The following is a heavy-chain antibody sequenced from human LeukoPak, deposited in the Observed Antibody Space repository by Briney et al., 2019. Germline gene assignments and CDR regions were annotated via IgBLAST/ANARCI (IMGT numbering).Heavy chain of an antibody. J-gene: IGHJ4*02. D-gene: IGHD3-22*01. V-gene: IGHV4-39*01. Sequence: PSETLSLTCIVSGGSISSRSYYWGCIRQPPGKGLKWIGSIYYSGSTYYNPSLKSRVTISVDTSKNQFSLKLSSVTAADTAVYCCARHRYDNNSLGYWGQGTLVTVSS. CDR1: GGSISSRSYY. CDR2: IYYSGST. CDR3: ARHRYDNNSLGY.